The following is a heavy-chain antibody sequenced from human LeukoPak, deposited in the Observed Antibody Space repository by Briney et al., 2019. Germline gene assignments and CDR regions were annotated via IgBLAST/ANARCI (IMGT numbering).Heavy chain of an antibody. J-gene: IGHJ4*02. D-gene: IGHD6-6*01. CDR1: GGSFSSYY. CDR2: VYYSGST. CDR3: ARGGSRQSSSSDFDY. Sequence: SETLSLTCTVSGGSFSSYYWSWIRQPPGKGLEWIGYVYYSGSTNYNPSLKSRVTISVDTSKKQFSPKLSSVTAADTAVYYCARGGSRQSSSSDFDYWGQGTLVTVSS. V-gene: IGHV4-59*01.